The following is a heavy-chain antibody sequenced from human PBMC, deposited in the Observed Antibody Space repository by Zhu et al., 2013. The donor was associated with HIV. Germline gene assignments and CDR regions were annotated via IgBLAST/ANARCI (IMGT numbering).Heavy chain of an antibody. CDR1: GFTFSSYS. V-gene: IGHV3-21*01. CDR2: ISSSSSYI. CDR3: ARDPSSWYYFDY. Sequence: EVQLVESGGGLVKPGGSLRLSCAASGFTFSSYSMNWVRQAPGKGLEWVSSISSSSSYIYYADSVKGRFTISRDNAKNSLYLQMNSLRAEDTAVYYCARDPSSWYYFDYWGQGTLVTVSS. J-gene: IGHJ4*02. D-gene: IGHD6-6*01.